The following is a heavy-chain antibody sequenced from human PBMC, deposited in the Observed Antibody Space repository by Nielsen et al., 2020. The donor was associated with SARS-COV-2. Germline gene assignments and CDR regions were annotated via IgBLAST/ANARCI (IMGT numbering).Heavy chain of an antibody. D-gene: IGHD3-22*01. J-gene: IGHJ6*02. Sequence: WIRQPPGKALEWLARIDWDDDKDYSTSLKTRLTISKDTSKNQVVLTMTNMDPVDTATYYCARTKYYYDSSGSEGYYYYGMDVWGQGTTVTVSS. CDR2: IDWDDDK. V-gene: IGHV2-70*11. CDR3: ARTKYYYDSSGSEGYYYYGMDV.